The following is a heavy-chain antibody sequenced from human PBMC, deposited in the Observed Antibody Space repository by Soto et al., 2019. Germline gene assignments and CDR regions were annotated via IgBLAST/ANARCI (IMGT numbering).Heavy chain of an antibody. CDR3: ARVSGAGPFDI. J-gene: IGHJ3*02. V-gene: IGHV1-2*04. CDR1: GYTFTGYY. Sequence: ASVKVACKASGYTFTGYYMHWVRQAPGQGLEWMGWINSNSGGTNYAQKFQGWVTMTRDTSISTAYMELSRLRSDDTAVYYCARVSGAGPFDIWGQGTMVTVSS. D-gene: IGHD6-25*01. CDR2: INSNSGGT.